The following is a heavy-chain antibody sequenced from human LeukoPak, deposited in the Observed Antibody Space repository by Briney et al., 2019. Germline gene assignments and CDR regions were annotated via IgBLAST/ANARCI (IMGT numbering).Heavy chain of an antibody. Sequence: SETLSLTCTVSGDSISTYYWSWIRQPPGKGLEWIGYIYYRVTSDYNPSLKSRVTMSVDMSTRQISLKLSSVTAADTAVYYCAGAVGGDGSGSLWGPGTLVTVSS. J-gene: IGHJ4*02. V-gene: IGHV4-59*01. CDR3: AGAVGGDGSGSL. D-gene: IGHD3-10*01. CDR1: GDSISTYY. CDR2: IYYRVTS.